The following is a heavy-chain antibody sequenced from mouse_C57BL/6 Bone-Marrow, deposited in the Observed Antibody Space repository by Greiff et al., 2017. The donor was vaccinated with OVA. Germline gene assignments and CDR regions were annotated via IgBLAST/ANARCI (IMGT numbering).Heavy chain of an antibody. V-gene: IGHV1-26*01. D-gene: IGHD1-1*01. Sequence: VQLQQSGPELVKPGASVKISCKASGYTFTDYYMNWVKQSHGKSLEWIGDINPNNGGTSYNQKFKGKATLTVDKSSSTAYMELRSLTSEDSAVYYCARVGATVVARAYYFDYWGQGTTLTVSS. J-gene: IGHJ2*01. CDR1: GYTFTDYY. CDR2: INPNNGGT. CDR3: ARVGATVVARAYYFDY.